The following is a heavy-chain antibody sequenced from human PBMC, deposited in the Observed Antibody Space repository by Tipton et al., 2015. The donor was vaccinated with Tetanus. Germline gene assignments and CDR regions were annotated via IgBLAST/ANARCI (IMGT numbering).Heavy chain of an antibody. CDR1: GFTLSTYA. V-gene: IGHV3-23*01. J-gene: IGHJ4*02. D-gene: IGHD6-13*01. CDR2: ISGIGGTT. CDR3: ANCGYRSSWFHY. Sequence: SLRLSCAASGFTLSTYAMSWVRQAPGKGLEWVSGISGIGGTTWYADSVKGRFTISRDNSKNTLYLQMNSLRADGTAVYYCANCGYRSSWFHYWGQGTLVTVSS.